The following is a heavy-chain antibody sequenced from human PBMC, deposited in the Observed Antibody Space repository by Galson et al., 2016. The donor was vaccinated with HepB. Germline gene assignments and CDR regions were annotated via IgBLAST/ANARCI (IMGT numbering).Heavy chain of an antibody. V-gene: IGHV3-30*04. J-gene: IGHJ5*02. CDR2: ITHEGDPI. Sequence: SCAASRGSLTGYNVNWVRQGPGQGLHWLAHITHEGDPIYNTDYVRGRFTISRGDSKRTAALQMDRLGPDDTGVYYCARIGRGFTGGNGFDPWGQGTLVIVSS. CDR1: RGSLTGYN. CDR3: ARIGRGFTGGNGFDP. D-gene: IGHD2-8*02.